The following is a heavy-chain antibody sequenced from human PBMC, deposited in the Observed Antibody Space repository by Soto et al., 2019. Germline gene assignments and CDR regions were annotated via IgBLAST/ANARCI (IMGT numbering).Heavy chain of an antibody. CDR1: NASITSSGYY. V-gene: IGHV4-31*03. Sequence: QVQLQESGPRLVEASQTLSLTCTVSNASITSSGYYWSWVRQPPGKRLEWIGYIYHSGSTFYSPSLQSRLTMSVDTSKNQFSLTLRSVTAADTAVYHCARMSGTYDVPDYWGQGTLVTVSS. J-gene: IGHJ4*02. CDR2: IYHSGST. D-gene: IGHD1-26*01. CDR3: ARMSGTYDVPDY.